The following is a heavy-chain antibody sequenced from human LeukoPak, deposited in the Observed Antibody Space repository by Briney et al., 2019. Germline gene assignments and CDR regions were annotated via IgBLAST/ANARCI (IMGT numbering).Heavy chain of an antibody. D-gene: IGHD3-10*01. J-gene: IGHJ4*02. CDR2: IKQDGSEK. Sequence: SGGSLRLSCAASGLTFSSYWMSWVRQAPGKGLEWVANIKQDGSEKYYVDSVKGRFTISRDNAKNSLYLQMNSLRAEDTAVYYCARDFLVRGVINYWGQGTLVTVSS. CDR1: GLTFSSYW. CDR3: ARDFLVRGVINY. V-gene: IGHV3-7*01.